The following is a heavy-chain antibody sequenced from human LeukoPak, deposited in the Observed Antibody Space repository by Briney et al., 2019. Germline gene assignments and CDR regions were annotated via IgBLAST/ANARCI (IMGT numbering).Heavy chain of an antibody. J-gene: IGHJ5*02. D-gene: IGHD3-10*01. CDR1: GGSISSYY. Sequence: SETLSLTCTVSGGSISSYYWSWIRQPPGKGLEWIGYIYSSGSTIYNPSLKYRVTISVDTSKNQFPLNLSSVSAADTAVYYCAGRNYYGLGRPGNWFDPWGQGTLVTVSS. V-gene: IGHV4-59*08. CDR3: AGRNYYGLGRPGNWFDP. CDR2: IYSSGST.